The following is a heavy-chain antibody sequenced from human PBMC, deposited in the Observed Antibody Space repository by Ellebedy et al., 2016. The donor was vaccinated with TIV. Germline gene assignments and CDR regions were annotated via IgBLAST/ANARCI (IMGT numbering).Heavy chain of an antibody. V-gene: IGHV5-10-1*01. Sequence: GESLKISCNGSGYSFSSYWIGWVRQMPGKGLEWMGRIDPSDSYTNYSPSFQGHVTISADKSISTAYLQWSSLKASDTAMYYCARLGYSYGPLGYWGQGTLVTVSS. CDR3: ARLGYSYGPLGY. CDR2: IDPSDSYT. J-gene: IGHJ4*02. CDR1: GYSFSSYW. D-gene: IGHD5-18*01.